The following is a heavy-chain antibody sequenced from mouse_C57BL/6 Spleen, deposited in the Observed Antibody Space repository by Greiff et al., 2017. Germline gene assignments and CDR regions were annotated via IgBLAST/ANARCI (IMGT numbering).Heavy chain of an antibody. D-gene: IGHD3-2*02. V-gene: IGHV1-84*01. J-gene: IGHJ2*01. CDR2: SYPGSGNT. Sequence: VQLQQSGPELVKPGASVKISCKASGYTFTDYYINWVKQRPGQGLEWIGWSYPGSGNTKYNEKFKGKATLTVDTSSSTAYMQLSSLTSEDSAVYFCARRGSSGYFDYWGQGTTLTVSS. CDR3: ARRGSSGYFDY. CDR1: GYTFTDYY.